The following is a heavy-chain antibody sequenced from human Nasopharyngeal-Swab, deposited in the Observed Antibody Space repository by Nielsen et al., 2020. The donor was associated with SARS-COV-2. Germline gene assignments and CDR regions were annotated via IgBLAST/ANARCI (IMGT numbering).Heavy chain of an antibody. CDR1: GASISHNY. J-gene: IGHJ4*02. Sequence: SETLSLTCTVSGASISHNYWSWIRQPAGKGLEWIGRIYTSGSTNYNTSLKSRVTMSVDTSKNQFSLTLSSVTAADTAVYYCVRSSSWYYFDYWAQGTQVTVSS. CDR2: IYTSGST. V-gene: IGHV4-4*07. CDR3: VRSSSWYYFDY. D-gene: IGHD6-13*01.